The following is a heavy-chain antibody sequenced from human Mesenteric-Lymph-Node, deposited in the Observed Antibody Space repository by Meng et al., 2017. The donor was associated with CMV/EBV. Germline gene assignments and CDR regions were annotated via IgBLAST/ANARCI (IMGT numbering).Heavy chain of an antibody. V-gene: IGHV4-31*03. J-gene: IGHJ4*02. CDR1: GVFISNGDSY. CDR3: ARGGQVLDF. CDR2: IFPSGTT. Sequence: LTCNVSGVFISNGDSYWTWLRQHPGKDLEWIGYIFPSGTTYYNPSLRSRLTITVDTSNNQFSLRLASVTAADTAVYYCARGGQVLDFWGPGTLVTVSS. D-gene: IGHD2/OR15-2a*01.